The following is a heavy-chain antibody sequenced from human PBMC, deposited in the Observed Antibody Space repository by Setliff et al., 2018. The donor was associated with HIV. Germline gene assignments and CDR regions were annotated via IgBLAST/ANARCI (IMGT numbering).Heavy chain of an antibody. CDR3: ARRVVHTSPSDPSGLYFDF. V-gene: IGHV4-34*01. D-gene: IGHD2-2*01. J-gene: IGHJ4*02. CDR2: INHSEST. CDR1: GGSFSNYY. Sequence: SETLSLTCAVYGGSFSNYYWSWIRQPPGKGLEWIGEINHSESTNFNPSLRSRVTISVDTSKNQFSLKLTSVTAADTAVYFCARRVVHTSPSDPSGLYFDFWGQGTLVTVSS.